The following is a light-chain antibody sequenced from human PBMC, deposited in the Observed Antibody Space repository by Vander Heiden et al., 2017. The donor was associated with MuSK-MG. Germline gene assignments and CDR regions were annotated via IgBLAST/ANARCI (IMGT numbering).Light chain of an antibody. CDR2: GNP. Sequence: QSALTHEASVYGTVGQNFSLSCTGHVNCVGSYAVGWDQQISHGAHKAVMFGNPLPSGIPDRFSGSKSGTTASLTISGLQPEDEADYYCSTWDYSLSAQVFGGGTKLTVL. V-gene: IGLV1-44*01. CDR1: VNCVGSYA. J-gene: IGLJ2*01. CDR3: STWDYSLSAQV.